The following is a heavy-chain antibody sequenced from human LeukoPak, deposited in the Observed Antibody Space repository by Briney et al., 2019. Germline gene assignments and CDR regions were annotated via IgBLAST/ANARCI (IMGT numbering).Heavy chain of an antibody. CDR1: GGSMSSYY. CDR3: ARGRYGWLPFDY. J-gene: IGHJ4*02. Sequence: SETLSLTCTVSGGSMSSYYWSWIRQPPGKGLEWIGYIYYSGSTNYNPSLKSRVTISVDTSKNQFTLKLRSVTAADTAVHYCARGRYGWLPFDYWGQGTLVTVSS. V-gene: IGHV4-59*01. D-gene: IGHD3-16*01. CDR2: IYYSGST.